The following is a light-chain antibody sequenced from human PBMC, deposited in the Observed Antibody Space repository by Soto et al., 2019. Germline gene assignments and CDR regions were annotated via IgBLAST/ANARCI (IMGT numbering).Light chain of an antibody. V-gene: IGKV3-20*01. CDR2: GAS. Sequence: EKVLTQSPGTLSLSPGERATLSCRASHNVSSTYLAWYQHKPGQAPRLLIYGASNRATGIPDRVSGSGSGTDFTLTISRLEPEDFAVYYCQQYGSSPFTFGGGTKVDIK. J-gene: IGKJ4*01. CDR3: QQYGSSPFT. CDR1: HNVSSTY.